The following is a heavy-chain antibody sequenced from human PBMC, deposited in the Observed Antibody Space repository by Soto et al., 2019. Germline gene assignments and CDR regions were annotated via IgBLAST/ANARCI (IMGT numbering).Heavy chain of an antibody. Sequence: GGSLRLSCAASGFSFTTYAMHWVRQAPGKGLQYVAAISTDGGGRYYTDSVKGRFIISRDNSKSTLYLQMGSLRGEDMAVYYCARYGSGSAYDHWGQGALVTVSS. CDR1: GFSFTTYA. V-gene: IGHV3-64*02. D-gene: IGHD3-10*01. CDR3: ARYGSGSAYDH. J-gene: IGHJ4*02. CDR2: ISTDGGGR.